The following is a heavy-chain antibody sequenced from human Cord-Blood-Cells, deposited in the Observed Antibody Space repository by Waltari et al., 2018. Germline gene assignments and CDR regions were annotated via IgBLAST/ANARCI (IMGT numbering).Heavy chain of an antibody. J-gene: IGHJ4*02. CDR3: ARSDLDCSRTSCYYFDY. Sequence: EVKKPGSSVKVSCKASGGTFSSYAISWVRQAPGQGLEWMGGIIPIFATANYEQKFKGRVTIAADESTSTACMELSSLRSEDTAVYYCARSDLDCSRTSCYYFDYWGQCILVTVS. V-gene: IGHV1-69*01. D-gene: IGHD2-2*01. CDR1: GGTFSSYA. CDR2: IIPIFATA.